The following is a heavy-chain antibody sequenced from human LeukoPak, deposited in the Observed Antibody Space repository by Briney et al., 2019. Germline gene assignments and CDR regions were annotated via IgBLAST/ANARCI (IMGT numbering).Heavy chain of an antibody. V-gene: IGHV4-4*02. CDR1: GGSISSSNW. Sequence: SETLSLTCAVSGGSISSSNWWSWVRQPPGKGLEWIGEIYHSGSTNYNPSLKSRVTISVDKSKNQFSLKLSSVTAADTAVYYCAKDEDASGWFDYWGQGTLVTVSS. CDR2: IYHSGST. J-gene: IGHJ4*02. CDR3: AKDEDASGWFDY. D-gene: IGHD6-19*01.